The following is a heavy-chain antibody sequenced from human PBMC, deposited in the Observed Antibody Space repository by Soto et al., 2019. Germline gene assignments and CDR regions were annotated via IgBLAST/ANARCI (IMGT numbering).Heavy chain of an antibody. J-gene: IGHJ6*02. Sequence: SQPLSLTCAISGDSVSSNSAAWNWIRHSPSRALEWLGRTYYRSKWYNDYAVSVKSRITINPDTSKNQFSLQLNSVTPEDTAVYYCARXGWFGELLSFDYYGMDVWGQGTTVTVSS. CDR3: ARXGWFGELLSFDYYGMDV. D-gene: IGHD3-10*01. V-gene: IGHV6-1*01. CDR1: GDSVSSNSAA. CDR2: TYYRSKWYN.